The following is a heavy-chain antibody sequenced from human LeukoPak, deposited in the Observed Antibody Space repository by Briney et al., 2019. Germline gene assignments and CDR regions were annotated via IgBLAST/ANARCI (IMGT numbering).Heavy chain of an antibody. V-gene: IGHV1-18*04. J-gene: IGHJ4*02. CDR3: ARQALLHSGWPPQTDY. D-gene: IGHD6-19*01. CDR1: GYTFTSYG. CDR2: ISAYNGNT. Sequence: ASVKVSCKASGYTFTSYGISWVRQAPGQGLEWMGWISAYNGNTNYAQKLQGRVTMTTDTSTSTAYMELRSLRPDDTAVYYCARQALLHSGWPPQTDYWGQGTLVTVSS.